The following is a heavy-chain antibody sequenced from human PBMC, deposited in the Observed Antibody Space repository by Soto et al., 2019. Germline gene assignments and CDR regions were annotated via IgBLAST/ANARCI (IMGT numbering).Heavy chain of an antibody. V-gene: IGHV4-59*01. CDR3: ATQTGLYYYGLDV. Sequence: QVQLEESGPGLVKPSETLSLTCTVSGGSINAFFWSWVRQPPGKGLESIGYICYSGSTNYNPSLKSRVTISLDTSKTQFSLNLTSVTAADTAVYYCATQTGLYYYGLDVWGQGTMVAVSS. J-gene: IGHJ6*02. CDR2: ICYSGST. CDR1: GGSINAFF.